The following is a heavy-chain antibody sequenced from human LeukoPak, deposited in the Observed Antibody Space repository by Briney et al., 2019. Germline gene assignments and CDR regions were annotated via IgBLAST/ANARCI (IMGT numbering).Heavy chain of an antibody. CDR1: GGSFSGYY. Sequence: SETLSLTCAVYGGSFSGYYWSWIRQPPGKGLEWIGEINHSGSTNYNPSLKSRVTISVDTSKNQFSLKLSSVTAADTAVYYCARGVVPAAPTHPVGPFDYWGQGTLVTVSS. D-gene: IGHD2-2*01. CDR2: INHSGST. J-gene: IGHJ4*02. CDR3: ARGVVPAAPTHPVGPFDY. V-gene: IGHV4-34*01.